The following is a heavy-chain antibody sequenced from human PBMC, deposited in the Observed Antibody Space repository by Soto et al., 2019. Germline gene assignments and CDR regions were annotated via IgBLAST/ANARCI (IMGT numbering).Heavy chain of an antibody. D-gene: IGHD3-3*01. J-gene: IGHJ4*02. CDR2: IYYSGST. V-gene: IGHV4-30-4*01. Sequence: QVQLQESGPGLVKPSQTLSLTCTVSGGSISSGDYYWSWIRQPPGKGLEWIGYIYYSGSTYYNPSLKSRVTISVDTSKKQFSLKLSSVTAADTAVYYCARDLTIFGATTDYWGQGTLVTVSS. CDR1: GGSISSGDYY. CDR3: ARDLTIFGATTDY.